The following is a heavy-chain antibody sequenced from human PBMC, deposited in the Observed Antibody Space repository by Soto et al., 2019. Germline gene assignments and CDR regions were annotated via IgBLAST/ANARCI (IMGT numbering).Heavy chain of an antibody. CDR1: GFTFSTYA. D-gene: IGHD3-22*01. Sequence: VGSLRLSCADSGFTFSTYAMSWVRHAPGKGLEWVSAISGSGGITYYADSVKGRFTISRDNSKNTLYVQMSRLRAEDTAVYYCAKQLDSSGGANYFDYWGQGTLVTVSS. V-gene: IGHV3-23*01. CDR3: AKQLDSSGGANYFDY. CDR2: ISGSGGIT. J-gene: IGHJ4*02.